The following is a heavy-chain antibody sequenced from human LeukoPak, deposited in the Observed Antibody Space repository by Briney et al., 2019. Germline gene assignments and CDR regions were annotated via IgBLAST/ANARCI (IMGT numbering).Heavy chain of an antibody. J-gene: IGHJ6*02. CDR3: ASPEKVATPGGDYYYGMDV. D-gene: IGHD5-12*01. V-gene: IGHV3-30*04. CDR1: GFTFSSYA. CDR2: ISYDGSNK. Sequence: GGSLRLSCAASGFTFSSYAMHWVRQAPGKGLEWVAVISYDGSNKYYADSVKGRFTISRDNSKNTLYLQMNSLRAEDTAVYYCASPEKVATPGGDYYYGMDVWGQGTTVTVSS.